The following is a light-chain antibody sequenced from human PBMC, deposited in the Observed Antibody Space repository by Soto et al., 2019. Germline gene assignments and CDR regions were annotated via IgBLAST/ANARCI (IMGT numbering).Light chain of an antibody. CDR1: SSDVCGYDY. V-gene: IGLV2-14*03. Sequence: QSVLTQPASVSGSPGQSIAISCTGTSSDVCGYDYVSWYQQQPGKAPKIMIYNVSNRPSGVSNRFSGSKSDNTASLTISGLQAEDEAYYYCSSYTSSSTYVFGTGTKFTAL. CDR3: SSYTSSSTYV. CDR2: NVS. J-gene: IGLJ1*01.